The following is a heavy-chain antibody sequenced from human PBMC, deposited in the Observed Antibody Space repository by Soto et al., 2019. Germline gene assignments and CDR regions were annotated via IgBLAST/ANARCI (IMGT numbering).Heavy chain of an antibody. J-gene: IGHJ3*02. D-gene: IGHD1-1*01. CDR3: ARAGTYAYDAFDI. CDR1: GGSISSSTYY. CDR2: IYHSGNT. Sequence: PSETLSLTCTVSGGSISSSTYYWGWIRQPPGKGLEWIGSIYHSGNTYYNPSLKSRVTISVDTSKNQFPLKLTSVTAADTAVFYCARAGTYAYDAFDIWGQGTMVTVSS. V-gene: IGHV4-39*06.